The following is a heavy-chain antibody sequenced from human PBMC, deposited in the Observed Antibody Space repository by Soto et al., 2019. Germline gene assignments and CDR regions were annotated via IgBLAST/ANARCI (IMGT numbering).Heavy chain of an antibody. V-gene: IGHV1-46*03. Sequence: ASVKVSCKASGYTFTRYYIHWVRQAPGQELEWMGLINPSGGSTTYAREFQGRVTMTRDTSTSTVYMELSSLRSEDTAVYYCARDRAVVIVPAANHFDPWGQGTLVTVSS. CDR2: INPSGGST. D-gene: IGHD2-2*01. CDR1: GYTFTRYY. CDR3: ARDRAVVIVPAANHFDP. J-gene: IGHJ5*02.